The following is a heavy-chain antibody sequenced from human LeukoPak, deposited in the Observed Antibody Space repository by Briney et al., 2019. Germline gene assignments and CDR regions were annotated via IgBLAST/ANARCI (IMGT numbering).Heavy chain of an antibody. CDR3: ARGIAAAGPFDY. J-gene: IGHJ4*02. CDR1: GGSISSYY. Sequence: PSETLSLTCTVSGGSISSYYWSWIQQPPGKGLEWIGYIYYSGSTNYNPSLKSRVTISVDTSKNQFSLKLSSVTAADTAVYYCARGIAAAGPFDYWGQGTLVTVSS. CDR2: IYYSGST. V-gene: IGHV4-59*01. D-gene: IGHD6-13*01.